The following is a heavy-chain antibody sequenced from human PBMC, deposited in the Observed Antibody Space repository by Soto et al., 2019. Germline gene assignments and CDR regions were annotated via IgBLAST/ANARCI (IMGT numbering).Heavy chain of an antibody. CDR1: GFTFTSSA. CDR2: IVVGSGNT. D-gene: IGHD5-18*01. J-gene: IGHJ5*02. Sequence: ASVKVSCKASGFTFTSSAVQWVRQARGQRLEWIGWIVVGSGNTNYAQKFQERVTITRDMSTSTAYMELSSLRSEDTAVYYCAVESGYSYGYRVVAPRGQRTLVTVSS. CDR3: AVESGYSYGYRVVAP. V-gene: IGHV1-58*01.